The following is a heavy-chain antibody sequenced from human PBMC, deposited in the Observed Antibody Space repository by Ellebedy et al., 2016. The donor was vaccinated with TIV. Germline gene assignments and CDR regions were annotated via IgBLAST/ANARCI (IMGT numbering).Heavy chain of an antibody. V-gene: IGHV4-4*07. CDR1: GGSISGYY. D-gene: IGHD4-23*01. CDR3: ARDPVGVGPAFDV. J-gene: IGHJ3*01. Sequence: MPSETLSLTCTVSGGSISGYYWSWIRQPAGKGLEWIGRIYFTGSANYNPSLTSRVTMSVDTSKNQFSLKLTSVTAADTAVYYCARDPVGVGPAFDVWGQGTMVTVSS. CDR2: IYFTGSA.